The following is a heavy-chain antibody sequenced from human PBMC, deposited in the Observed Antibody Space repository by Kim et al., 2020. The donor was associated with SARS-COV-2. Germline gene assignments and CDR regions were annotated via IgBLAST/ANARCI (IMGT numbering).Heavy chain of an antibody. J-gene: IGHJ6*02. D-gene: IGHD3-22*01. CDR3: AKENHYDLNRVRNYYYGMDV. Sequence: GGSLRLSCAASGFTFSSYGMHWVRQAPGKGLEWVAVISYDGSNKYYADSVKGRFTISRDNSKNTLYLQMNSLRAEDTAVYYCAKENHYDLNRVRNYYYGMDVWGQGTTVTVSS. CDR1: GFTFSSYG. CDR2: ISYDGSNK. V-gene: IGHV3-30*18.